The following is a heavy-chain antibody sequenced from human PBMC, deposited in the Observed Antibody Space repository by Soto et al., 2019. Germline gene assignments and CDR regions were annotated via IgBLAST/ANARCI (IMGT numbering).Heavy chain of an antibody. CDR2: INPSNGFT. CDR1: GFTFNTYY. CDR3: ARDWPDTYCGGDCPLGYFYHGMDV. D-gene: IGHD2-21*02. Sequence: VQLVQSGAELKKPGASVSLSCKASGFTFNTYYIHWVRQSPGEGLQWLGVINPSNGFTSYAQKFQGRVTRTADTSTTTVYLELSGLRSEDTAVYFCARDWPDTYCGGDCPLGYFYHGMDVWGQGTAVTVSS. V-gene: IGHV1-46*02. J-gene: IGHJ6*02.